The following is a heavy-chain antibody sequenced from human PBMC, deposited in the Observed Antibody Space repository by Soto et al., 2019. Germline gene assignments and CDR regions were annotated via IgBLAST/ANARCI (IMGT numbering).Heavy chain of an antibody. J-gene: IGHJ4*02. V-gene: IGHV4-59*01. CDR1: GGSISNYY. Sequence: PSETLSLTCTVSGGSISNYYWSWIRQAPGKGLEWIGYIYYSGSTNYNPSLKSRVTMSVDTSKNQFSLKLSSVTAADTAVYYCARGGYVWGSYRYYFDYWGQGTLVTVSS. CDR3: ARGGYVWGSYRYYFDY. D-gene: IGHD3-16*02. CDR2: IYYSGST.